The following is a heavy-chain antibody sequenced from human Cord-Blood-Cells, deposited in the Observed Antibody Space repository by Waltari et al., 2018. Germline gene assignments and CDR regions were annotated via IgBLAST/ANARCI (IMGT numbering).Heavy chain of an antibody. CDR1: GYSISSGYY. CDR3: SRVGTYGDYYLDY. J-gene: IGHJ4*02. D-gene: IGHD4-17*01. CDR2: IYHSGSY. Sequence: KPSETLSLTCAVSGYSISSGYYWAWIRQPPGEGLEWIWIIYHSGSYYYTPSLKRRVTISVDTSKNQFSLQLSSVTAADTGVYYCSRVGTYGDYYLDYWGQGTLVTVSS. V-gene: IGHV4-38-2*01.